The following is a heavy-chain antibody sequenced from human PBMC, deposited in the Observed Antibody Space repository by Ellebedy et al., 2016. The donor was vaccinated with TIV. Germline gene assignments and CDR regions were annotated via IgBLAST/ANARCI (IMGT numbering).Heavy chain of an antibody. V-gene: IGHV3-7*01. Sequence: GESLKISCAASGFTFKHYWMSWVRQAPGKGLEWVAFIKEDGSESHYVDSVKGRFTISRDNGKDSLYLQINSLRAEDTAMYYCARDRGGRSGMDCWGQGTLVTVSS. CDR1: GFTFKHYW. D-gene: IGHD1-26*01. CDR2: IKEDGSES. J-gene: IGHJ4*02. CDR3: ARDRGGRSGMDC.